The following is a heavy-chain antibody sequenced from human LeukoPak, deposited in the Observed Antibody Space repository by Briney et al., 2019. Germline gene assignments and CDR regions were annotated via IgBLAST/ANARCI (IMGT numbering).Heavy chain of an antibody. Sequence: ASVKVSCKASGYTVTGYYMHWVRQAPGQGLEWMGRINPNSGGTNYAQKFQGRVTMTRDTSISTVYMELSSLRSEDTAVYYCARGSDDYGPLNFDYWGQGTLVTVSS. CDR2: INPNSGGT. V-gene: IGHV1-2*06. CDR3: ARGSDDYGPLNFDY. J-gene: IGHJ4*02. CDR1: GYTVTGYY. D-gene: IGHD4-17*01.